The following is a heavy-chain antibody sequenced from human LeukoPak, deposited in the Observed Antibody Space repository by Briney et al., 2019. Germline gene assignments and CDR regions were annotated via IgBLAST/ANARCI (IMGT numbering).Heavy chain of an antibody. J-gene: IGHJ6*03. CDR1: GYSISSGYY. CDR3: ARVRGELLWFGDYYYYYMDV. V-gene: IGHV4-38-2*02. Sequence: SETLSLTCTVSGYSISSGYYWGWIRQPPGKGLEWIGSIYHSGSTYYNPSLKSRVTISVDTSKNQFSLKLSSVTAADTAVYYFARVRGELLWFGDYYYYYMDVWGKGTTVTDSS. D-gene: IGHD3-10*01. CDR2: IYHSGST.